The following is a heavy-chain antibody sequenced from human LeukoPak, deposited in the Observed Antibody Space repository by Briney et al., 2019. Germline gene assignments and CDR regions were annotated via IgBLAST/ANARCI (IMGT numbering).Heavy chain of an antibody. CDR3: ARVSYGGNLGGFDY. Sequence: PSETLSLTCTVSGGSISSYYWSWIRQPPGKGLEWIGYIYCSGSTNYNPSLKSRVTIAVDTSKNQFSLKLSSVTAADTAVYYCARVSYGGNLGGFDYWDQGTLVTVSS. J-gene: IGHJ4*02. V-gene: IGHV4-59*01. D-gene: IGHD4-23*01. CDR2: IYCSGST. CDR1: GGSISSYY.